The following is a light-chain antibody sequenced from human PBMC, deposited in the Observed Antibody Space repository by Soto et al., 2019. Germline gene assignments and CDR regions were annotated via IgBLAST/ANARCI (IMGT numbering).Light chain of an antibody. CDR1: ISDIGGYNA. V-gene: IGLV2-14*01. J-gene: IGLJ1*01. CDR3: NSFRVSNLYA. CDR2: EVT. Sequence: QSALTQPASVSGSPGQTITISCTGTISDIGGYNAVSWYQHHPGKAPKLIIYEVTHRPSGVSDRFSASKSGNTASLTISGLQAEDEADYYCNSFRVSNLYAFGTRTKVTVL.